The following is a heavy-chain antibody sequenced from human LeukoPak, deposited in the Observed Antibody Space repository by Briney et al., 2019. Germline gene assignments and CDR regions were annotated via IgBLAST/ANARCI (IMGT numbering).Heavy chain of an antibody. CDR3: ARASFLYCSSTTCLCDS. D-gene: IGHD2-2*01. CDR2: INPNEDDT. J-gene: IGHJ4*02. CDR1: GYTYTDYY. V-gene: IGHV1-2*02. Sequence: GASVKVSCKASGYTYTDYYMHWVRQAPGQGFEWMGWINPNEDDTNYAQKFQGRVTTTKDTPISTAHMEVSRLRSDDTVVYFCARASFLYCSSTTCLCDSWGQGTLVTVSS.